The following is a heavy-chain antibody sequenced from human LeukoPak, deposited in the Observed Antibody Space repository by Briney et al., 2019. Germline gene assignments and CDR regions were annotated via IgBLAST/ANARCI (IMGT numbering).Heavy chain of an antibody. V-gene: IGHV3-7*01. D-gene: IGHD6-6*01. Sequence: GGSLRLSCAASGFTFSSYWMSWVRQAPGPGLERVANIKQDGSEKYYVDSVKGRFTISRDNAKNSLYLQMNSLRAEDTAVYYCARDSAARPKYYFDYWGQGTLVTVSS. CDR1: GFTFSSYW. CDR2: IKQDGSEK. J-gene: IGHJ4*02. CDR3: ARDSAARPKYYFDY.